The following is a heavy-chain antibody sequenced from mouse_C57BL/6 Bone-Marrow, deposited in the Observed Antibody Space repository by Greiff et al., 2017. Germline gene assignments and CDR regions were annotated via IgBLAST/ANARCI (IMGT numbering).Heavy chain of an antibody. D-gene: IGHD1-1*01. CDR1: GYTFTGYW. CDR2: ILPGSGST. J-gene: IGHJ3*01. Sequence: VQGVESGAELMKPGASVKLSCKATGYTFTGYWIEWVKQRPGHGLEWIGEILPGSGSTNYNEKFKGKATFTADTSSNTAYMQLSSLTTEDSAIYYCARPDYYYGSSRFAYWGQGTLVTVSA. CDR3: ARPDYYYGSSRFAY. V-gene: IGHV1-9*01.